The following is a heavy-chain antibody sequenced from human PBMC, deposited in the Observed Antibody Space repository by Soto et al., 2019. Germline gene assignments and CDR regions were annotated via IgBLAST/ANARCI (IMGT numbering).Heavy chain of an antibody. CDR2: INHSGST. CDR1: GGSFSGYY. D-gene: IGHD3-3*01. V-gene: IGHV4-34*01. J-gene: IGHJ6*03. CDR3: ARARWDFWSGYYSRPNYYYMDV. Sequence: SETLSLTCAVYGGSFSGYYWSWIRQPPGKGLEWIGEINHSGSTNYNPSLKSRVTISVDTSKNQFSLKLSSVTAADTAVYYCARARWDFWSGYYSRPNYYYMDVWGKGTTVTVSS.